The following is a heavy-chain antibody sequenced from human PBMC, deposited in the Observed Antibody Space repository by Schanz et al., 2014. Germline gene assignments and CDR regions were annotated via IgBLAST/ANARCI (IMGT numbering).Heavy chain of an antibody. Sequence: QVQLVESGGGVVQPGRSLRLSCAASGFTFSRCGMHWVRQTPAKGLEWVAIIWFDGSNKYYADSVKGRFTISRDNSRNTLFLQMNSLRAEDTAVYYCVKDLGTATREGWASASWGQGTLVTVSS. CDR1: GFTFSRCG. J-gene: IGHJ5*02. V-gene: IGHV3-33*02. D-gene: IGHD1-7*01. CDR2: IWFDGSNK. CDR3: VKDLGTATREGWASAS.